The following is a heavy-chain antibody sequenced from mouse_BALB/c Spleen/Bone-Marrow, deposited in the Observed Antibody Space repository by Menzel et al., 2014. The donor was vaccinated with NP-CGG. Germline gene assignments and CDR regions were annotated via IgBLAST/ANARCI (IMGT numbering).Heavy chain of an antibody. V-gene: IGHV1S130*01. D-gene: IGHD2-14*01. J-gene: IGHJ2*01. CDR3: ARHHRYAYYFDY. Sequence: VQLQQSGSVLVRPGASVKLSYKASGYTFTNSWIHWAKQRPGQGLEWIGEIHPNSGNTNYSEKFKGKATLTVDTSSSTAYVDLSSLTSEDSAVYYCARHHRYAYYFDYWGQGTTLTVSS. CDR1: GYTFTNSW. CDR2: IHPNSGNT.